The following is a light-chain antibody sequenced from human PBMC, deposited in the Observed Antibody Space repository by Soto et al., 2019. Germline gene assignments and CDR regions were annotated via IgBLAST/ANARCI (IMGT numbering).Light chain of an antibody. Sequence: DIQMTQSPSSLSASVGAIVTITCRASQSISSYLNWYQQKPGKAPKLLIYAASSLQSGVPSRFSGSGSGTDCTLTISSLQPEDFATYYCQQSYSTRITLCQGTRLEIK. CDR3: QQSYSTRIT. J-gene: IGKJ5*01. CDR1: QSISSY. CDR2: AAS. V-gene: IGKV1-39*01.